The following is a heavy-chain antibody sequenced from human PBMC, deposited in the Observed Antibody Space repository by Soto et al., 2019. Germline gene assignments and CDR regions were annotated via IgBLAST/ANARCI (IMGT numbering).Heavy chain of an antibody. Sequence: SVKVSCKASGGTFSNFVISWVRQAPGQGLEWMGGNIPIFGTANYAQKFQGRVTIIADESTGTTYMELTSQISDDTAVYYCASAPRFGGDTTYENYFDYWGQGTRVTVAS. CDR3: ASAPRFGGDTTYENYFDY. CDR1: GGTFSNFV. D-gene: IGHD2-21*02. CDR2: NIPIFGTA. V-gene: IGHV1-69*13. J-gene: IGHJ4*02.